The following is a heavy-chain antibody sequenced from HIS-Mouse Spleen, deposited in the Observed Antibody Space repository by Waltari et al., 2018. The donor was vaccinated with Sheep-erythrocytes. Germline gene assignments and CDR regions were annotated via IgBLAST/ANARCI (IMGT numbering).Heavy chain of an antibody. V-gene: IGHV3-23*01. Sequence: EVQLLESGGGLVQPGGSLRLACAASGFTFSSKALGWVRRAPGIGVEWVSAVSGSGGSTYYADSVKGRFTISRDNAKNTLYLKMNSLRAEDTGVYYCAKRRTGDGGLDYWGQGTLVTVSS. D-gene: IGHD7-27*01. CDR3: AKRRTGDGGLDY. CDR2: VSGSGGST. CDR1: GFTFSSKA. J-gene: IGHJ4*02.